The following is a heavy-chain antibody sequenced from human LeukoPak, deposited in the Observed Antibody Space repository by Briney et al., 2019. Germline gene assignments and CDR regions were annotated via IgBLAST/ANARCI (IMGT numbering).Heavy chain of an antibody. CDR1: GGSISNYY. D-gene: IGHD1-26*01. J-gene: IGHJ6*03. CDR3: ARDSGKGDTAHMDV. CDR2: VYTSGST. V-gene: IGHV4-4*07. Sequence: SETLSLTCTVSGGSISNYYWSWNRQPAGKGLEWIGHVYTSGSTNYNPSLKSRVTMSVDTSKNQFSLRLSSVTAADTAVYYCARDSGKGDTAHMDVWGKGTTVTVSS.